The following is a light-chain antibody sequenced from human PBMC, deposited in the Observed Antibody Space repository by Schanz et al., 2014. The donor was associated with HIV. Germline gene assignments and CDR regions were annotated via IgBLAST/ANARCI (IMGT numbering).Light chain of an antibody. CDR3: QQYGGSPET. CDR1: QSVSSSY. CDR2: GAS. V-gene: IGKV3-20*01. J-gene: IGKJ1*01. Sequence: EIVLTQSPGSLSLSPGGRATLSCRARQSVSSSYLAWYQQKPGQAPRLLIYGASSRATGIPDRFSGSGSGTDFTLTISRLEPEDFAVYYCQQYGGSPETFGQGTKVEIK.